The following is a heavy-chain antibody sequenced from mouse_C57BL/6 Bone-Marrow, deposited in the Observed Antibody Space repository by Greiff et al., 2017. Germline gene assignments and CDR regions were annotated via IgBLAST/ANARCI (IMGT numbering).Heavy chain of an antibody. V-gene: IGHV1-80*01. Sequence: QVQLQQSGAELVKPGASVKISCKASGYAFSSYWMNWVKQRPGKGLEWLGQIYPGDGDTNYNGKFKGKATLTADKSSSTAYMQLSSLTSEDSAVYFGARGDGSSYDYFDYWGQGTTLTVSS. D-gene: IGHD1-1*01. CDR3: ARGDGSSYDYFDY. CDR2: IYPGDGDT. CDR1: GYAFSSYW. J-gene: IGHJ2*01.